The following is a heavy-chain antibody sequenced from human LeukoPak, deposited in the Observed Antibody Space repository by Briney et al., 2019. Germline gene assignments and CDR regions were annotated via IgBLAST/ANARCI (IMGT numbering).Heavy chain of an antibody. CDR3: ARPRTGGRHPFDY. CDR2: INARGDT. D-gene: IGHD1-14*01. V-gene: IGHV4-34*01. CDR1: GWSFNDYY. Sequence: PSETLSLTCAVYGWSFNDYYWNWIRQPPGKGLEWIGEINARGDTNYNPSLKSRVTISVDTSKNQFSLKLSSVTAADTAVYYCARPRTGGRHPFDYWGQGTLVTVSS. J-gene: IGHJ4*02.